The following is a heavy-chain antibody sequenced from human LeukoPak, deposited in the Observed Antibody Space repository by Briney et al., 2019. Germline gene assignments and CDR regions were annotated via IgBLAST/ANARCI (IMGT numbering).Heavy chain of an antibody. Sequence: ASVKVSCKASGYTFTGYHMHWVRQAPGQGLEWMGRINPNSGGTNYAQKFQGRVTMTRDTSISTAYMELSRLRSDNTAVYYCARRLPEISYYDFWSGYWCFDYWGQGTLVTVSS. CDR1: GYTFTGYH. V-gene: IGHV1-2*06. D-gene: IGHD3-3*01. J-gene: IGHJ4*02. CDR2: INPNSGGT. CDR3: ARRLPEISYYDFWSGYWCFDY.